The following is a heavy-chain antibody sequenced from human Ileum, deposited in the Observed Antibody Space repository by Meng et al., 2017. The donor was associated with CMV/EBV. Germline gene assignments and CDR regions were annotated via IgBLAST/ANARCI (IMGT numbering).Heavy chain of an antibody. Sequence: EVQLVESGGGLVQPGGSLRLSCAASGFTFSSYWMHWVRQAPGKGLVWVSRINTDGTYRKYADSVEGRCTISRDNAKNTLYLEMNSLRAEDTGVYYCARENNGPEEYWGQGTLVTVSS. CDR1: GFTFSSYW. J-gene: IGHJ4*01. D-gene: IGHD1-14*01. CDR2: INTDGTYR. V-gene: IGHV3-74*01. CDR3: ARENNGPEEY.